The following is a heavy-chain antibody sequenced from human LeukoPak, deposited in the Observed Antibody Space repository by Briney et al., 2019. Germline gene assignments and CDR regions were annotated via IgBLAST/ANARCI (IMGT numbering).Heavy chain of an antibody. CDR3: ASSERERRFDY. J-gene: IGHJ4*02. CDR1: GFTFSSYA. Sequence: GRSLRLSCAASGFTFSSYAMHWVRQAPGKGLEWVAVISCDGSNKYYADSVKGRFTISRDNSKNTLYLQMNSLRAEDTAVYYCASSERERRFDYWGQGTLVTVSS. V-gene: IGHV3-30*04. CDR2: ISCDGSNK. D-gene: IGHD1-26*01.